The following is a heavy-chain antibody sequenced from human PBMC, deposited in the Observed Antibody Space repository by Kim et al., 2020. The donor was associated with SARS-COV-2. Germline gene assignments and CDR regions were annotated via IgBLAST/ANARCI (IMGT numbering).Heavy chain of an antibody. D-gene: IGHD5-12*01. V-gene: IGHV3-43*02. J-gene: IGHJ4*02. CDR3: AKDIYGYDWGGVES. CDR2: ISFDGRST. CDR1: GFTFDNYA. Sequence: GGSLRLSCAVSGFTFDNYAMHWVRQAPGKGLEWVSLISFDGRSTFYADSVKGRFTISRDNSKNSLYLHMNSLRSEDTAVYYCAKDIYGYDWGGVESWGQGTLVTVSS.